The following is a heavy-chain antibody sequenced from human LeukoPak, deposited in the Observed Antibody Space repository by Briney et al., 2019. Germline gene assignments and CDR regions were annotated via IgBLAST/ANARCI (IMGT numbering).Heavy chain of an antibody. J-gene: IGHJ4*02. V-gene: IGHV1-2*06. Sequence: GASVKVSCKTSGYTFTDYYIHWVRQAPGQGLEWMGRINPESGGTKSAQNFQGGVTMTRGTSVTTAYMELSSLRSDDTAVYYCARGVGIPDPRYFDYWGQGTLVTVSS. CDR3: ARGVGIPDPRYFDY. CDR1: GYTFTDYY. CDR2: INPESGGT.